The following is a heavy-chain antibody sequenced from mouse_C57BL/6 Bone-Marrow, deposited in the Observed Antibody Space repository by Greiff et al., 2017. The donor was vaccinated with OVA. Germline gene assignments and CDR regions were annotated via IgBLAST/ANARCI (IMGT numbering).Heavy chain of an antibody. V-gene: IGHV1-66*01. CDR1: GYSFTSYY. CDR3: AEGYGYVFDD. CDR2: IYPGSGNT. Sequence: QVQLQQSGPELVKPGASVKISCKASGYSFTSYYIHWVKQRPGQGLEWIGWIYPGSGNTKYNEKFKGKATLTADPSSSTAYMQLSSLTSEDSAVYYCAEGYGYVFDDWGQGTTLTVSS. D-gene: IGHD2-2*01. J-gene: IGHJ2*01.